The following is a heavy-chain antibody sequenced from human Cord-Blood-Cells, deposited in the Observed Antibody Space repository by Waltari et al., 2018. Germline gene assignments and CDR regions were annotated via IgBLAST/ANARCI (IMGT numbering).Heavy chain of an antibody. D-gene: IGHD6-13*01. J-gene: IGHJ4*02. CDR1: GGSFSGYY. V-gene: IGHV4-34*01. Sequence: QVQLQQWGAGLLKPSETLSLTCAVYGGSFSGYYWSWIRQPPGKGLEWIGEINHSGSTNYNPSLKSRVTISVDTSKNQFSLKLSSVTAADTAVYYCASLEGHYTSSWPDYWDQGTLVTVSS. CDR3: ASLEGHYTSSWPDY. CDR2: INHSGST.